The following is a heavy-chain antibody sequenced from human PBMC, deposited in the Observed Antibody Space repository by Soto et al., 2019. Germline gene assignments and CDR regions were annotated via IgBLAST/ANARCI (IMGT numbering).Heavy chain of an antibody. V-gene: IGHV3-48*03. J-gene: IGHJ6*02. D-gene: IGHD5-12*01. CDR2: ISSSGSTI. CDR3: AREGARWLQFDYYYGMDV. Sequence: QPGGSLRLSCAASGFTFSSYEMNWVRQAPGKGLEWVSYISSSGSTIYYADSVKGRFTTSRDNAKNSLYLQMNSLRAEDTAVYYCAREGARWLQFDYYYGMDVWGQGTTVTVSS. CDR1: GFTFSSYE.